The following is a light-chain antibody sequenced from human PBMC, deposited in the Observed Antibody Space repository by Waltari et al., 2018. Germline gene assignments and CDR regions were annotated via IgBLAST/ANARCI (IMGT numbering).Light chain of an antibody. CDR3: QQYHNWPPWT. CDR2: DAS. Sequence: EIVMTQSPATLSVSPGEGATLSCRASQSVTTKLAWYQLKPGQAPRLLIYDASSRATGIPARFSGSGFGTEFTLTISSLQSEDFAVYYCQQYHNWPPWTFGRGTKLDIK. V-gene: IGKV3D-15*01. J-gene: IGKJ1*01. CDR1: QSVTTK.